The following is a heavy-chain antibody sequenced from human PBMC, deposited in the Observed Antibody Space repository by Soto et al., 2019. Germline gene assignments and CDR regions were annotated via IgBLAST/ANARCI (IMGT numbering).Heavy chain of an antibody. J-gene: IGHJ4*02. CDR3: ARDQDTEWPMPQEY. V-gene: IGHV1-18*01. CDR1: GYTFSSYG. CDR2: ISAYNGNT. Sequence: QVQLVQSGAEVKKPGASVKVSCKASGYTFSSYGINWVRQAPGQGLEWMGWISAYNGNTNYAQKLQGRVTMTIDTSTSTAYMELRSLRSDDTAVYYCARDQDTEWPMPQEYWGQGTLVTVSS. D-gene: IGHD3-3*01.